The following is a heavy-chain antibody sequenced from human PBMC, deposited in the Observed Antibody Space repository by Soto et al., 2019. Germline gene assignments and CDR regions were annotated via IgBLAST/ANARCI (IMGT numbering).Heavy chain of an antibody. J-gene: IGHJ4*02. CDR2: IYYSGST. CDR3: AGGPTWYYYAA. V-gene: IGHV4-59*01. CDR1: GGSISSYY. Sequence: QVQLQESGPGLVKPSETLSLTCTVSGGSISSYYWSWIRQPPGKGLEWIGYIYYSGSTNYNPSLKRRVTISVDTSQNQFSLKLSSVTAADTAVYYCAGGPTWYYYAAGGQGTLVTVSS. D-gene: IGHD3-10*01.